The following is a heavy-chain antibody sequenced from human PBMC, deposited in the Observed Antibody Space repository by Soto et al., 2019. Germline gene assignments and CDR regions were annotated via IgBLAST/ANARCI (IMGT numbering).Heavy chain of an antibody. CDR3: ARGRTVRYCSGGSCYQLMEFFDY. Sequence: QVQLVQSGAEVKKPGASVKVSCKASGYTFTSYDINWVRQATGQGLEWMGWMNPNSGNTGYAQKFQGRVTMTRNTSISTAYMERSSLRSEDTAVYYCARGRTVRYCSGGSCYQLMEFFDYWGQGPLVTVSS. D-gene: IGHD2-15*01. V-gene: IGHV1-8*01. CDR2: MNPNSGNT. CDR1: GYTFTSYD. J-gene: IGHJ4*02.